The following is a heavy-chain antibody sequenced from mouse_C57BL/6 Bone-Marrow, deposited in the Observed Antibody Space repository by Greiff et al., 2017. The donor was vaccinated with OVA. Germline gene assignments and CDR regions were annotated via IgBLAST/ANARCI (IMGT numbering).Heavy chain of an antibody. CDR2: IYPGDGDT. J-gene: IGHJ1*03. D-gene: IGHD4-1*02. Sequence: VMLMESGPELVKPGASVKISCKASGYAFSSSWMNWVKQRPGKGLEWIGRIYPGDGDTNYNGKFKGKATLTADKSSSTAYMQLSSLTSEDSAVYFCATPTGGYFDVWGTGTTVTVSS. CDR3: ATPTGGYFDV. V-gene: IGHV1-82*01. CDR1: GYAFSSSW.